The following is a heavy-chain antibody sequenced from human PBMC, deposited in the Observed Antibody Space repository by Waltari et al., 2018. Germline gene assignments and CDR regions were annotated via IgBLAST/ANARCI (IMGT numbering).Heavy chain of an antibody. CDR3: ARGYRTLKPYWGY. V-gene: IGHV1-8*01. D-gene: IGHD2-21*01. CDR1: GYTFTSYD. J-gene: IGHJ4*02. CDR2: LSPNSGNT. Sequence: QVQLVQSGAEVKKPGASVKVSCKASGYTFTSYDSYWVRQATGQGLGWMGWLSPNSGNTGFAQKCHGGVTMTSNTSISTAYMELSSLRSEDTAVYYCARGYRTLKPYWGYWGQGTLVTVSS.